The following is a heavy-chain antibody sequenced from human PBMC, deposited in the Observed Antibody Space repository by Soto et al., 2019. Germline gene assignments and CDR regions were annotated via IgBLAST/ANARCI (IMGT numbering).Heavy chain of an antibody. CDR1: GGTFSSYA. Sequence: ASVQVSCKASGGTFSSYAISWVRQAPGQGLEWMGGIIPIFGTANYAQKFQGRVTITADESTSTAYMELSSLRSEDTAVYYCARPDYYSSIRYYYYGMDVWGQGTTVTVSS. CDR2: IIPIFGTA. D-gene: IGHD2-21*01. J-gene: IGHJ6*02. V-gene: IGHV1-69*13. CDR3: ARPDYYSSIRYYYYGMDV.